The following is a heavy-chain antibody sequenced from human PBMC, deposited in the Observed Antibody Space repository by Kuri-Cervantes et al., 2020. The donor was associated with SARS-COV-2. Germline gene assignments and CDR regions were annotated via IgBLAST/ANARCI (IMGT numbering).Heavy chain of an antibody. V-gene: IGHV4-34*01. Sequence: SETLSLTCAVYGGPFSGYYWSWIRQPPGKGLEWIGEINHSGSTNYNPSLKSRVTISVDTSKNQFSLKLSSVTAADTAVYYCARGGGGGYSSSWYSGSYYMDVWGKGTTVTVSS. CDR2: INHSGST. J-gene: IGHJ6*03. D-gene: IGHD6-13*01. CDR3: ARGGGGGYSSSWYSGSYYMDV. CDR1: GGPFSGYY.